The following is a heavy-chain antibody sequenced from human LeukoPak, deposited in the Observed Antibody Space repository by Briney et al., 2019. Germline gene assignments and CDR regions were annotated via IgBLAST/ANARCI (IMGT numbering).Heavy chain of an antibody. D-gene: IGHD2-2*01. CDR3: ARQFCSSTSCSYNWFDP. V-gene: IGHV4-38-2*01. CDR1: GYSISSGYY. CDR2: IYHSGST. Sequence: PSETLSLTCAVSGYSISSGYYWGWIRQPPGKGLEWIGSIYHSGSTYYNPSLKSRVTISVDTSKNQFSLKLSSVTAADTAVYYCARQFCSSTSCSYNWFDPWGQGTLVTVSS. J-gene: IGHJ5*02.